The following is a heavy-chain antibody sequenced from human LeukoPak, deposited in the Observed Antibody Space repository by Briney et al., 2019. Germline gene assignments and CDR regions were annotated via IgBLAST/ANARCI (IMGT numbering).Heavy chain of an antibody. CDR3: ARAWGARDALDI. CDR1: GFTFSSCW. D-gene: IGHD3-16*01. J-gene: IGHJ3*02. V-gene: IGHV3-7*01. Sequence: PGGSLRLSCAASGFTFSSCWMSWVRQAPGKGLEWVANIKQDGSEKYYVDSVKGRFTISRDNAKNSLYLQMNSLRAEDTAVYYCARAWGARDALDIWGQGTMVTVSS. CDR2: IKQDGSEK.